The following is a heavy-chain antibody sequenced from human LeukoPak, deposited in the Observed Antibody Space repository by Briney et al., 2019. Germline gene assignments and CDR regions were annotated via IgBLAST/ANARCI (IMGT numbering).Heavy chain of an antibody. Sequence: PSQTLSLTCTVSGGSISSGSYYWSWIRQPAGKGLEWIGRIYTSGSTNYNPSLKSRVTISVDTSKNQFSLKLSSVTAADTAVYYCARGLLGYSSSWSSPFDYWGQGTLVTVSS. CDR2: IYTSGST. J-gene: IGHJ4*02. CDR3: ARGLLGYSSSWSSPFDY. V-gene: IGHV4-61*02. D-gene: IGHD6-13*01. CDR1: GGSISSGSYY.